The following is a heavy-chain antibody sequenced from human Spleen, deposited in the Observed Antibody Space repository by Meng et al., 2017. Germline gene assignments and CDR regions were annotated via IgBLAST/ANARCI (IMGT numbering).Heavy chain of an antibody. V-gene: IGHV3-9*01. Sequence: SLKISCAASGFTFDDYGMHWVRQAPGKGLEWVSGISWNSVNIGYADSVKGRFTISRDNTKNSLYLQMNSLRTEDTALYYCAKGSDSGYFLIDYWGQGTLVTVSS. CDR2: ISWNSVNI. CDR3: AKGSDSGYFLIDY. D-gene: IGHD3-22*01. J-gene: IGHJ4*02. CDR1: GFTFDDYG.